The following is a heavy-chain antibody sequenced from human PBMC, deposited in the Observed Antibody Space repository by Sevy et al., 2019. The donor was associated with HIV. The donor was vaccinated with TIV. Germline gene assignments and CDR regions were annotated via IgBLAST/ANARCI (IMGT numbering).Heavy chain of an antibody. CDR3: VREGLGGFSYSLDC. V-gene: IGHV3-7*01. Sequence: GGSLRLSCAASGFSFSTYWMTWVRQAPGKGLEWVATMNQDGTERDYVDSVKGRFTISRDNTKTSLFQQMNSLSAEDTGVYYCVREGLGGFSYSLDCWGQGTLVTVSS. CDR2: MNQDGTER. J-gene: IGHJ4*02. CDR1: GFSFSTYW. D-gene: IGHD3-16*01.